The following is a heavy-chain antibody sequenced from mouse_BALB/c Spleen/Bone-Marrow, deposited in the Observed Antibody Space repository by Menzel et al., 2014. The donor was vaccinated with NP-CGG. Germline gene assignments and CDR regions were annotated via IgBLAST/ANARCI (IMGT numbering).Heavy chain of an antibody. CDR3: VRQGDGYYNWYFDV. Sequence: EVQLQQSGGGLVQPKGSLKLSCAASGSTFNTYAMNWVRQAPGKGLEWVARIRSKSNNYGTNYADSVKDRFTISRDDSQSMLYLQMNNLKTEDTAMFYCVRQGDGYYNWYFDVWGAGTTVTVSS. V-gene: IGHV10-1*02. D-gene: IGHD2-3*01. CDR1: GSTFNTYA. J-gene: IGHJ1*01. CDR2: IRSKSNNYGT.